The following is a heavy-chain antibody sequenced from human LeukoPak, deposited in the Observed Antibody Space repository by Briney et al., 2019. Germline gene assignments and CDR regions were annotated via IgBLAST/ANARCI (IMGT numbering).Heavy chain of an antibody. D-gene: IGHD6-6*01. V-gene: IGHV3-23*01. CDR3: AKALWHLVRMIDH. CDR1: GFIFSKYA. Sequence: GGSLRLSCEGSGFIFSKYAMNWVRQAPGKGLEGGSAISATGASTYYIDSVKGGFTISRDNSNNTLYLQMNSLRAEDTARYYCAKALWHLVRMIDHWGQGILVIAST. J-gene: IGHJ4*02. CDR2: ISATGAST.